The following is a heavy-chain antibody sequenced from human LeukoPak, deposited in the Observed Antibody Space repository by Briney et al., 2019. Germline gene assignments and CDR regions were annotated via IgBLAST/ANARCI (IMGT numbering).Heavy chain of an antibody. CDR3: ARDPSYGSGSYYNLDLSYFDY. V-gene: IGHV3-30-3*01. CDR1: GFTFSSYA. J-gene: IGHJ4*02. D-gene: IGHD3-10*01. CDR2: ISYDGSNK. Sequence: PGGSLRLSCAASGFTFSSYAMHWVRQAPGKGLEWVAVISYDGSNKYYADSVKGRFTISRDNSKNTLYLQMNSLRAEDTAVYYCARDPSYGSGSYYNLDLSYFDYWGQGALVTVSS.